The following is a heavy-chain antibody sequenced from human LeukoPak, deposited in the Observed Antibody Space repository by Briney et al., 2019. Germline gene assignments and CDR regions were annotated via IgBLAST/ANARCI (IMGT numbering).Heavy chain of an antibody. Sequence: SVKVSCKASGGTFSSYAISWVRQAPGQGLEWMGGIIPIFGTANYAQKFQGRVTITTDEPTSTAYMELSSLRSEDTAVYYCARARLAVAGTWYFDYWGQGTLVTVSS. CDR1: GGTFSSYA. J-gene: IGHJ4*02. D-gene: IGHD6-19*01. CDR2: IIPIFGTA. V-gene: IGHV1-69*05. CDR3: ARARLAVAGTWYFDY.